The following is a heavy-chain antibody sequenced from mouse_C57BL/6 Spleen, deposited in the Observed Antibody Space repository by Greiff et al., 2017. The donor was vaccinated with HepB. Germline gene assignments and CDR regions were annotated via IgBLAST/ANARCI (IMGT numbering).Heavy chain of an antibody. CDR1: GYTFTDYN. J-gene: IGHJ1*03. V-gene: IGHV1-18*01. CDR2: INPNNGGT. CDR3: ARLRIYYDYGRGYFDV. D-gene: IGHD2-4*01. Sequence: EVHLVESGPELVKPGASVKIPCKASGYTFTDYNMDWVKQSHGKSLEWIGDINPNNGGTIYNQKFKGKATLTVDKSSSTAYMELRSLTSEDTAVYYCARLRIYYDYGRGYFDVWGTGTTVTVSS.